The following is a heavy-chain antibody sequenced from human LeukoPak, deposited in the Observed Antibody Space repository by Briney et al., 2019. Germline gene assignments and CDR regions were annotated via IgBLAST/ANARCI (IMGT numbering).Heavy chain of an antibody. CDR3: ARGYRGYDSNGKLRLDYHYHGMDV. Sequence: SVKVSCKASGGTVSTYAISWVRQAPGQGREWMGGIIPIFGTPHYAQKFQGRVTINADESTSTAYMELSSLRSEDTAVYYCARGYRGYDSNGKLRLDYHYHGMDVWGQGTTVTVSS. CDR1: GGTVSTYA. J-gene: IGHJ6*02. D-gene: IGHD5-12*01. V-gene: IGHV1-69*13. CDR2: IIPIFGTP.